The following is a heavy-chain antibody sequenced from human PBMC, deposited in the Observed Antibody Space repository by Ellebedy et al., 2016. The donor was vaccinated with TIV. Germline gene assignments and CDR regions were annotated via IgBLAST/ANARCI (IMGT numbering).Heavy chain of an antibody. Sequence: GGSLRLSXAASGFTFSSYAMSWVRQAPGKGLEWVSAISGSGGSTYYADSVKGRFTISRDNSKNTLYLQMNSLRAEDTAVYYCAKAVAGTPVGFDYWGQGTLVTVSS. CDR1: GFTFSSYA. CDR2: ISGSGGST. V-gene: IGHV3-23*01. D-gene: IGHD6-19*01. CDR3: AKAVAGTPVGFDY. J-gene: IGHJ4*02.